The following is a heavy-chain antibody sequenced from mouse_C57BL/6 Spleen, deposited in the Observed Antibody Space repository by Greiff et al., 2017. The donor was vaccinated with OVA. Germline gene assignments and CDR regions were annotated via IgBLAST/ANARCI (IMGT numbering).Heavy chain of an antibody. J-gene: IGHJ4*01. V-gene: IGHV1-55*01. CDR3: ARNNGYYDYAMDY. CDR2: IYPGSGST. D-gene: IGHD2-3*01. Sequence: QVQLKESGAELVKPGASVKMSCKASGYTFTSYWINWVKQRPGQGLEWIGDIYPGSGSTNYNEKFKSKATLTVDTSSRTAYMQLSSLTSEDAAVYYCARNNGYYDYAMDYWGQGTSVTVSS. CDR1: GYTFTSYW.